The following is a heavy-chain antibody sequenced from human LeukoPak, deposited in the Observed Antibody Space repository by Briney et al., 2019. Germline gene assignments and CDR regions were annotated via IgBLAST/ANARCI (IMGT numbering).Heavy chain of an antibody. CDR3: ASLINY. D-gene: IGHD3-16*01. V-gene: IGHV3-30-3*01. Sequence: PGRSLRLSCSASGFTFSSYAMHWVRQAPGKGLEWVAVISYDGSNKYYADSVKGRFTISRDNSKNTLYLQMNSLRAEDTAVYYCASLINYWGQGTLVTVSS. CDR2: ISYDGSNK. CDR1: GFTFSSYA. J-gene: IGHJ4*02.